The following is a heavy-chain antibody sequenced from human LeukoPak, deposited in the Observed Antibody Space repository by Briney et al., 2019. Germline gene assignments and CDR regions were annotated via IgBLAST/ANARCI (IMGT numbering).Heavy chain of an antibody. CDR1: GGSFSGYY. Sequence: SETLSLTCAVYGGSFSGYYWSWIRQPPGKGLEWIGEINHSGSTNYNPSLKSRVTISVDTSKYQFSLKLGSVTAADTAVYYCARRIQLWSRFDYWGQGTLVTVSS. D-gene: IGHD5-18*01. CDR2: INHSGST. V-gene: IGHV4-34*01. J-gene: IGHJ4*02. CDR3: ARRIQLWSRFDY.